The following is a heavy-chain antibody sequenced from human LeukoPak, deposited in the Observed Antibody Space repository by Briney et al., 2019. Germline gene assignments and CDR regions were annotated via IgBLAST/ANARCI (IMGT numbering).Heavy chain of an antibody. V-gene: IGHV4-34*01. CDR1: GGSFSGYY. CDR2: INHSGST. Sequence: SETLSLTCAVYGGSFSGYYWSWIRQPPGKGLEWIGEINHSGSTNYNPSLKSRVTISVDTSKNQFSLKLSPVTAADTAVYYCARAPGVRDGYKRGNWFDPWGQGTLVTVSS. CDR3: ARAPGVRDGYKRGNWFDP. J-gene: IGHJ5*02. D-gene: IGHD5-24*01.